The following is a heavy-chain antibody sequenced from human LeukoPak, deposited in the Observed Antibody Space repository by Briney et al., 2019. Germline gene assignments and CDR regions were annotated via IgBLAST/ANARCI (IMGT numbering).Heavy chain of an antibody. J-gene: IGHJ3*02. CDR3: ARDHPRSGGAFDI. Sequence: SVKVSCKASGGTFSSYAISWVRQAPGQGLEWMGGIIPIFGTANYAQKFQGRVTITADESTSTAYMELSSLRSEDTAVYYCARDHPRSGGAFDIWGQGTMVTVSS. D-gene: IGHD3-16*01. CDR1: GGTFSSYA. V-gene: IGHV1-69*13. CDR2: IIPIFGTA.